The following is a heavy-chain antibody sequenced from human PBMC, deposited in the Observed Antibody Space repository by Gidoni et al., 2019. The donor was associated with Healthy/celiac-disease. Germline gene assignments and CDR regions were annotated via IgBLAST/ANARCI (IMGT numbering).Heavy chain of an antibody. CDR3: STVGSWYPGEY. V-gene: IGHV3-15*01. CDR1: RFTFTNAW. J-gene: IGHJ4*02. CDR2: IKSKTNGGTT. Sequence: EVQLVESGGGWVKPGGSLRLSCAASRFTFTNAWMSWVRQAPGKGLEWVGRIKSKTNGGTTDYAAPVKGRFTISRDDSQNTLFLQMNSLKTEDTAVYYCSTVGSWYPGEYWGQGTLVTVSS. D-gene: IGHD6-13*01.